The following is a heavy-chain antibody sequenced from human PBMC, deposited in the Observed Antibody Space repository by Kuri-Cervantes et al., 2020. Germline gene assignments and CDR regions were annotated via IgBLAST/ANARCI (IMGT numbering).Heavy chain of an antibody. J-gene: IGHJ5*02. D-gene: IGHD3-9*01. Sequence: GGSLRLSCVASGFGFSSFTSHWVRQAPDKGLEWVAAISTDGGRQYYLDSVRGRFTVSRDNSHNTLFLQMDSLRPEDTAVYYCARGHLSFDFDPWGQGTLVTVS. CDR3: ARGHLSFDFDP. CDR1: GFGFSSFT. CDR2: ISTDGGRQ. V-gene: IGHV3-30-3*01.